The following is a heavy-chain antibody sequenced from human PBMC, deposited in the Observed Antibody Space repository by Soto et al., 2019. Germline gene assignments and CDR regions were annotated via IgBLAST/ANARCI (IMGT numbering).Heavy chain of an antibody. CDR3: ARDSPAPEYSSSSAVVGLWVY. Sequence: SVKVSCKASGGTFSSYAIRWVRQAPGQGLELMGGIIPIFGTANYAQKFQGRVTITADESTSTAYMELSSLRSEDTAVYYCARDSPAPEYSSSSAVVGLWVYWGQGTLVTV. D-gene: IGHD6-6*01. CDR2: IIPIFGTA. J-gene: IGHJ4*02. V-gene: IGHV1-69*13. CDR1: GGTFSSYA.